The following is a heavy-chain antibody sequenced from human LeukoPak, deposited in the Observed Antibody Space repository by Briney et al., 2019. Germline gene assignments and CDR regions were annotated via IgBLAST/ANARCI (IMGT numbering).Heavy chain of an antibody. J-gene: IGHJ5*02. Sequence: SETLSLTCAVYGGSFSGYYWSWIRQPPGKGLEWIEEINHSGSTNYNPSLKSRVTISVDTSKNQFSLKLSSVTAADTAVYYCARDTIAFGFDPWGQGTLVTVSS. CDR2: INHSGST. CDR1: GGSFSGYY. V-gene: IGHV4-34*01. D-gene: IGHD3-3*02. CDR3: ARDTIAFGFDP.